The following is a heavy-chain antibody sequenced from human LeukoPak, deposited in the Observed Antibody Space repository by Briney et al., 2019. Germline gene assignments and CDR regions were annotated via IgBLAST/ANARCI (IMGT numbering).Heavy chain of an antibody. CDR1: GFTFSSYE. V-gene: IGHV3-48*03. Sequence: PGGSLRLSCAASGFTFSSYEMNWVRQAPGKGLEWVSYISSSGSTIYYADSVKGRFTISRDNAKNSLYLQMNSLRAEDTAVYYCARGGYSGYDSTFDYWGQGTLVTVSS. J-gene: IGHJ4*02. CDR3: ARGGYSGYDSTFDY. D-gene: IGHD5-12*01. CDR2: ISSSGSTI.